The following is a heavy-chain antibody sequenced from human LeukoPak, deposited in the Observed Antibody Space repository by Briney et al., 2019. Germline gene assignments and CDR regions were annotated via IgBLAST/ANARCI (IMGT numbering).Heavy chain of an antibody. J-gene: IGHJ4*02. CDR2: ISWNSGSI. CDR1: GFTFDDYA. D-gene: IGHD6-13*01. V-gene: IGHV3-9*01. Sequence: EAGGSLRLSCAASGFTFDDYAMHWVRQAPGKGLEWVSGISWNSGSIGYADSVKGRFTISRDNAKNSLYLQMNSLRAEDTALYYCAKEFFASSWSLHFDYWGQGTLVTVSS. CDR3: AKEFFASSWSLHFDY.